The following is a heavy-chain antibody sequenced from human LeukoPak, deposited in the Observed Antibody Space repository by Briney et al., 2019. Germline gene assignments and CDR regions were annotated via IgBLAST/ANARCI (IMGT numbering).Heavy chain of an antibody. CDR2: INPSGGST. V-gene: IGHV1-46*01. Sequence: GASVEVSCKASGHTFTSYYMHWVRQAPGQGLEWMGIINPSGGSTSYAQKFQGRVTMTRDTSTSTVYMELSSLRSEDTAVYYCARILGYCTNGVCSDNWFDPWGQGTLVTVSS. D-gene: IGHD2-8*01. CDR3: ARILGYCTNGVCSDNWFDP. J-gene: IGHJ5*02. CDR1: GHTFTSYY.